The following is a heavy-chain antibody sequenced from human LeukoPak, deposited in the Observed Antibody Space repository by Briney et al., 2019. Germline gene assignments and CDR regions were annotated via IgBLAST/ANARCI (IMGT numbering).Heavy chain of an antibody. CDR3: ARGGVCGGDCYLGRVSGSWFDP. D-gene: IGHD2-21*02. J-gene: IGHJ5*02. CDR1: GYTLTELS. CDR2: FDPEDGET. V-gene: IGHV1-24*01. Sequence: ASVKVSCKVSGYTLTELSMHWVRQAPGKGLEWMGGFDPEDGETIYAQKFQGRVTMTEDTSTDTAYMELSSLRSEDTAVYYCARGGVCGGDCYLGRVSGSWFDPWGQGTLVTVSS.